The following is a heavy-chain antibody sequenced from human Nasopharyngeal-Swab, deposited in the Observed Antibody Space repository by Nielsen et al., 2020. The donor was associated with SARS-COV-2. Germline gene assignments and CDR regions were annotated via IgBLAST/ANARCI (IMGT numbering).Heavy chain of an antibody. CDR3: ARDKVGIAAAGPPNWFDP. J-gene: IGHJ5*02. Sequence: GESLKISCAASGFPFSSYSMNWVRHAPGKVLEWVSSISSSSSYIYYADSVKGRFTISRDNAKNSLYLQLNSLRAEDTAVYYCARDKVGIAAAGPPNWFDPWGQGTLVTVSS. CDR1: GFPFSSYS. V-gene: IGHV3-21*01. D-gene: IGHD6-13*01. CDR2: ISSSSSYI.